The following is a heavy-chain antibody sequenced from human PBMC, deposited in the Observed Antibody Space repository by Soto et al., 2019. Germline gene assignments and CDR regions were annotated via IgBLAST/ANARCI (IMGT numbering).Heavy chain of an antibody. D-gene: IGHD3-10*01. J-gene: IGHJ5*02. CDR2: ISYSGST. CDR1: GGSISSGGYY. V-gene: IGHV4-39*01. CDR3: ARHGSGSYYNNWFDP. Sequence: PSETLSLTCTVSGGSISSGGYYWSWIRQHPGTGLEWIGHISYSGSTYYNTSLKSRVTISVDTSKNQFSLKLSSVTAADTAVYYCARHGSGSYYNNWFDPWSQGTLVTSPQ.